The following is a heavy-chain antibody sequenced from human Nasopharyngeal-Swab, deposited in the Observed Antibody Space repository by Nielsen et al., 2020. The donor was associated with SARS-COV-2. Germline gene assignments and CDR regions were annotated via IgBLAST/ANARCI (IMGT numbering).Heavy chain of an antibody. CDR2: VSYDGSNK. J-gene: IGHJ4*02. D-gene: IGHD2-21*01. V-gene: IGHV3-30*03. CDR1: GFTFSNYG. Sequence: SLKISCAASGFTFSNYGMHSVRQAPGQALAWVAVVSYDGSNKHYADSVKRRFTISRDNSKNTLYLQMHSLRAEDTAVYYCARDVAPVDYWGQGTLVTVSS. CDR3: ARDVAPVDY.